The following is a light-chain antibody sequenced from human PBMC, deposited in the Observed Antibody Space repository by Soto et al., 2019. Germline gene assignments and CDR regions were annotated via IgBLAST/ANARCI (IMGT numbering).Light chain of an antibody. J-gene: IGLJ2*01. Sequence: QSALTQPASVSGSPGQSITISCAGTSADIGAFNYVSWYQHHPGKAPKFLIFDLSDRPSGVSTRFSASKSANTASLTISGLQADDEADYYCSSYSTSSALVFGGGTKLTVL. CDR2: DLS. V-gene: IGLV2-14*03. CDR3: SSYSTSSALV. CDR1: SADIGAFNY.